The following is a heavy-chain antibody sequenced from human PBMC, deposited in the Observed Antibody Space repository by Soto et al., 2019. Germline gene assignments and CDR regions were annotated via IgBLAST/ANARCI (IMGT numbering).Heavy chain of an antibody. CDR1: GFTFNDYP. V-gene: IGHV3-30-3*01. CDR2: IAYDGSIK. J-gene: IGHJ4*02. CDR3: APDMLGRAPYYLDF. Sequence: QVQLVESGGGVVQPGRSLRLSCAASGFTFNDYPMHWIRQAPGKGLEWVAVIAYDGSIKMYADSVTGRCTISRDSYDNTLYLQKNSLTPEDTAVYYCAPDMLGRAPYYLDFWGQGTLVTVSS. D-gene: IGHD3-16*01.